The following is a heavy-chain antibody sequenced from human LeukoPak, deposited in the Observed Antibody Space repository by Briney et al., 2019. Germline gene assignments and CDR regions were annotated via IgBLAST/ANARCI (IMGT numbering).Heavy chain of an antibody. D-gene: IGHD1-7*01. CDR1: GFTFSSNW. J-gene: IGHJ4*02. CDR3: ARMNYVSSGWGAPFDY. CDR2: IKQDGSET. Sequence: PGGSLRLSCAVSGFTFSSNWMSWVRQAAGKGLEWVANIKQDGSETYYVDSVKGRFTISRDNAKDSLYLQMNSLRAEDTAVYYCARMNYVSSGWGAPFDYWGQGTLVTVSS. V-gene: IGHV3-7*01.